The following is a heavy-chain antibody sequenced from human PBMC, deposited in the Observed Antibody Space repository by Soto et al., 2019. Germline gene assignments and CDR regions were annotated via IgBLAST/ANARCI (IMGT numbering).Heavy chain of an antibody. CDR1: GGSISGGDFY. J-gene: IGHJ4*02. D-gene: IGHD6-13*01. V-gene: IGHV4-30-4*01. CDR2: IYYTGNP. CDR3: ARGRRFTSSWFFFDS. Sequence: LSLTCIVSGGSISGGDFYWSWIRQPPGKGLEWIGYIYYTGNPDYNSSLKSRIKISVDTSKNQFSLKLTSVTAADTAVYYSARGRRFTSSWFFFDSWGPGSLVTISS.